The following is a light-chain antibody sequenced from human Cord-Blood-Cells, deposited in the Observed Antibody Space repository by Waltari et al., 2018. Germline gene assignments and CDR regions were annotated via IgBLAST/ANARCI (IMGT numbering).Light chain of an antibody. Sequence: QSALTQPASVSGSPGQSITISCTGTSSDVGCYNLVSWYQQPPDKAPKLMIYEGSKRPSVVSNRFSGSKSGNTASLTISGLQAEDEADYYCCSYAGSSTHVVFGGGTKLTVL. J-gene: IGLJ2*01. CDR2: EGS. CDR1: SSDVGCYNL. V-gene: IGLV2-23*01. CDR3: CSYAGSSTHVV.